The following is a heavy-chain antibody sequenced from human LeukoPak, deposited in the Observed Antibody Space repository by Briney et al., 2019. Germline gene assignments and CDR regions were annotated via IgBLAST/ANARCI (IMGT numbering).Heavy chain of an antibody. V-gene: IGHV3-66*01. D-gene: IGHD1-26*01. CDR2: IYSGGST. J-gene: IGHJ4*01. Sequence: PGGSPRLSCAASGFTVSSNYMSWVRQAPGKGLEWVSVIYSGGSTYYADSVKGRFTISGHISQNTLYLQMNSLRAEDTAVYYCARDGSGNLIDYWGNGNL. CDR3: ARDGSGNLIDY. CDR1: GFTVSSNY.